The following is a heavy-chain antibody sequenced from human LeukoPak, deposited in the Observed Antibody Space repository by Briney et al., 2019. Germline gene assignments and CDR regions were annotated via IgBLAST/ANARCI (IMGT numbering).Heavy chain of an antibody. Sequence: GGSLRLSCAASGFAFSSYSMNWVRQAPGKGLEWVSYISSGSTTIYYADSVKGRFTISRDDAKNSLYLQMNSLRAEDTAVYYCAKTGDYYASGSYYRAIDYWGQGTLVTVSS. D-gene: IGHD3-10*01. CDR1: GFAFSSYS. V-gene: IGHV3-48*01. CDR3: AKTGDYYASGSYYRAIDY. CDR2: ISSGSTTI. J-gene: IGHJ4*02.